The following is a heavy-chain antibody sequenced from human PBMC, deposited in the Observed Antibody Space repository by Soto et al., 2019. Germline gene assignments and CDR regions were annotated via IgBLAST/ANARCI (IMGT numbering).Heavy chain of an antibody. J-gene: IGHJ4*02. D-gene: IGHD3-10*01. CDR3: VGGQYYFDY. CDR1: GFPFTTYG. CDR2: ISYDGSNK. Sequence: QVQLVESGGGVVQPGRSLRLSCAASGFPFTTYGMHWVREGPGKGLEWVAVISYDGSNKFYADSVKGRFTISRDNSKNTLYQQMNSLRPEDTALYYCVGGQYYFDYRGQGTLVIVSS. V-gene: IGHV3-30*03.